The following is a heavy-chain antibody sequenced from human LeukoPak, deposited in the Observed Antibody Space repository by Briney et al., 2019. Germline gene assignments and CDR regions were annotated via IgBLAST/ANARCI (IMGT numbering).Heavy chain of an antibody. CDR3: VRARRLAAAGRRGSCYFDY. CDR1: GGSFSGYY. CDR2: INHSGST. D-gene: IGHD6-13*01. J-gene: IGHJ4*02. Sequence: PSETLSLTCAVYGGSFSGYYWSWIRQPPGKGLEWIGEINHSGSTNYNPSLKSRVTISVDTSKNQSSLKLSSVTAADTAVYYCVRARRLAAAGRRGSCYFDYWGQGTLVTVSS. V-gene: IGHV4-34*01.